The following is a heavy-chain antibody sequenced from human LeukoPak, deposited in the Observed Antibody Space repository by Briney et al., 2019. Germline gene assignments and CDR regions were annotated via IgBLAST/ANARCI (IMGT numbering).Heavy chain of an antibody. CDR1: GFTFSSYA. CDR3: AKVILITMVRGALFDY. Sequence: QSGGSLRLSCAASGFTFSSYAMSWVRQAPGKGLEWVSAISGSGGSTYYADSVKGRFTISRDNSKNTLYLQMNSLRAEDTAVYYCAKVILITMVRGALFDYWGQGTLVTVSS. J-gene: IGHJ4*02. V-gene: IGHV3-23*01. CDR2: ISGSGGST. D-gene: IGHD3-10*01.